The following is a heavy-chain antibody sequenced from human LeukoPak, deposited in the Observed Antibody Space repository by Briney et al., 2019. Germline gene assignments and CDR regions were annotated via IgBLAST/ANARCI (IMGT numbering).Heavy chain of an antibody. D-gene: IGHD6-25*01. Sequence: PSETLSLTCAVYGGSFSGYYWSWIRQPPGKGLEWIGEINHSGSTNYNPSLKSRVTISVDTSKNQFSLKLSSVTAADTAVYYCARAARPARRLLWFDYWGQGTLVTVSS. J-gene: IGHJ4*02. CDR2: INHSGST. V-gene: IGHV4-34*01. CDR1: GGSFSGYY. CDR3: ARAARPARRLLWFDY.